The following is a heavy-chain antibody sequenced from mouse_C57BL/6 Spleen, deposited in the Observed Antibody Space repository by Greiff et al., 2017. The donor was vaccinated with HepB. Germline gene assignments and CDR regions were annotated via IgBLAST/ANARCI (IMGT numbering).Heavy chain of an antibody. D-gene: IGHD2-3*01. CDR2: IDPSDSYT. CDR1: GYTFTSYW. V-gene: IGHV1-69*01. Sequence: QQSCKASGYTFTSYWMHWVKQRPGQGLEWIGEIDPSDSYTNYNQKFKGKSTLTVDKSSSTAYMQLSSLTSEDSAVYYCARTGMGKNFDYWGQGTTLTVSS. J-gene: IGHJ2*01. CDR3: ARTGMGKNFDY.